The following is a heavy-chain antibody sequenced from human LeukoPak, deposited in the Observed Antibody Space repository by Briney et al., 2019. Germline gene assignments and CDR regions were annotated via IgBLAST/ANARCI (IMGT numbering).Heavy chain of an antibody. V-gene: IGHV4-31*11. D-gene: IGHD1-14*01. CDR2: IYYSGST. Sequence: SETLSLTCAVSGGSITSGNNYWSWIRQHPGTGLEWIGYIYYSGSTYYNPSLKSRVTISVDTSKNQFSLKLSSVTAADTAVYYCARRTRGRSNNAKVSTWYFDLWGRGTLVTVSS. CDR1: GGSITSGNNY. CDR3: ARRTRGRSNNAKVSTWYFDL. J-gene: IGHJ2*01.